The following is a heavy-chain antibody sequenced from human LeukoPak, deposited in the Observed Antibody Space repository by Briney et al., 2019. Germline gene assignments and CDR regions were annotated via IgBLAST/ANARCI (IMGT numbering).Heavy chain of an antibody. D-gene: IGHD1-26*01. CDR2: VSGSGGST. CDR3: AKDKTSGTYFDC. CDR1: GFTFSNYD. J-gene: IGHJ4*02. V-gene: IGHV3-23*01. Sequence: TGGSLRLSCAASGFTFSNYDMSWVRQAPGKGLEWVSAVSGSGGSTYYADSVKGRFTVSRDNSKNTLYLQMNSLRAEDTAVYHCAKDKTSGTYFDCWGQGAPVTVSS.